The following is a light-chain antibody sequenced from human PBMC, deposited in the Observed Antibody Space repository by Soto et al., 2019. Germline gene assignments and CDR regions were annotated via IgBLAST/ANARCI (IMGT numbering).Light chain of an antibody. CDR1: QSVNSN. Sequence: EIVMTQSPVTLSLSPGDRATLSCRASQSVNSNLSWYQHQPGQTPKLLIYVASTRATGIPARFSGSGSGTEFTLTISSLQSEDFAVYSCQQYNVWPLTFGEGTKVEFK. CDR2: VAS. V-gene: IGKV3-15*01. J-gene: IGKJ4*01. CDR3: QQYNVWPLT.